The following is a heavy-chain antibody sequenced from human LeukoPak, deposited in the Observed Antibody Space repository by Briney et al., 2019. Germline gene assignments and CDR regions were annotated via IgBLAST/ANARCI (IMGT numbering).Heavy chain of an antibody. V-gene: IGHV3-23*01. CDR3: ARDLEYDSSGYYRPA. D-gene: IGHD3-22*01. Sequence: PGGTLRLSCAASGFTFSSYGMSWVRQAPGKGLEWVSAISGSGGSTYYADSVKGRFTISRDNSKNTLYLQMNSLRAEDTAVYYCARDLEYDSSGYYRPAWGQGTLVTVSS. CDR1: GFTFSSYG. CDR2: ISGSGGST. J-gene: IGHJ5*02.